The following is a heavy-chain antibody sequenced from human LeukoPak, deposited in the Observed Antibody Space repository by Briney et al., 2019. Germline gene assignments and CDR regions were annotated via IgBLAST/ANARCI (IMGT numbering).Heavy chain of an antibody. D-gene: IGHD4-17*01. CDR2: ITSSSNNM. CDR3: ARIMTTVTTVEY. Sequence: PGGSLRLSCTASGFTFSSYSMNWVRQAPGKGLEWVSYITSSSNNMYYAASVRGRFTISRDNAKNSLYLQMNSLRAEDTAVYYCARIMTTVTTVEYWGQGTPVTVSS. V-gene: IGHV3-48*01. J-gene: IGHJ4*02. CDR1: GFTFSSYS.